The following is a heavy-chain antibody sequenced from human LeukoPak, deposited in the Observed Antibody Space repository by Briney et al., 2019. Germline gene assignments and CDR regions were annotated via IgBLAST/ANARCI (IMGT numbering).Heavy chain of an antibody. V-gene: IGHV3-13*01. CDR1: GFTFSSYD. CDR2: IGTAGDT. Sequence: PGGSLRLSCAASGFTFSSYDMHWVRQATGKGLEWVSAIGTAGDTYYPGSVKGRFTISRENAKNSLYLQMNSLRAGDTAVYYCAREDLVRDAFDIWGQGTMVTVSS. J-gene: IGHJ3*02. CDR3: AREDLVRDAFDI. D-gene: IGHD3-10*01.